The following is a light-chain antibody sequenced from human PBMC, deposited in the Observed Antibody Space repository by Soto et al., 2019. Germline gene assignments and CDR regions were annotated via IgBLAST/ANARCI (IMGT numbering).Light chain of an antibody. CDR2: DVS. Sequence: QSALTQPRSVSGSPGQSVTISCTGASGDVGGYNFVSWYQQHPGKAPTLMIFDVSQRPSGVPDRFSGSKSGNTASLTISEIKAEDEADYYCCSYGGSYTWVFGGGTKLTVL. CDR1: SGDVGGYNF. CDR3: CSYGGSYTWV. J-gene: IGLJ3*02. V-gene: IGLV2-11*01.